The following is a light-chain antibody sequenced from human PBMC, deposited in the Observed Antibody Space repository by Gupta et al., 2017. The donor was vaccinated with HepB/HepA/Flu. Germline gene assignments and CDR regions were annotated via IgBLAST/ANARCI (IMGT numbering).Light chain of an antibody. Sequence: DMQMTQSPSSLSASVGDRVTITCRASQSFSNYLNWYPQKPGKAPKLLTYAASSLESGVPSRFSGSGSGTEFTLTISSLQPEDFATYYCQQSYSTPRSFGPGTKVDIK. CDR3: QQSYSTPRS. CDR1: QSFSNY. J-gene: IGKJ3*01. V-gene: IGKV1-39*01. CDR2: AAS.